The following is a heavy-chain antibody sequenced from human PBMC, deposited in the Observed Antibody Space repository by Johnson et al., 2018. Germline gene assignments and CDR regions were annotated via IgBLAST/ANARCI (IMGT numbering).Heavy chain of an antibody. CDR2: IYSGGST. J-gene: IGHJ3*02. D-gene: IGHD5-24*01. CDR3: GKESRDGYNSPPDAFDI. V-gene: IGHV3-66*01. CDR1: GFTVSSNY. Sequence: VQLVESGGGVVQPGRSLRLSCAASGFTVSSNYMSWVRQAPGKGPEWVSVIYSGGSTYYADSVKGRFTISRDNSKNTRYLQMNSLRDEDTAAYYCGKESRDGYNSPPDAFDIWGQGTMVTVSS.